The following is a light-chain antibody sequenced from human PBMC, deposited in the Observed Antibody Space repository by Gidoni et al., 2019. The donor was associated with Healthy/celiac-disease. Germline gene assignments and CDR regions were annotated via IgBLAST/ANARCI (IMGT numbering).Light chain of an antibody. J-gene: IGLJ1*01. CDR1: SSDVGGYNY. V-gene: IGLV2-14*03. CDR3: SSYTSSSTLYV. CDR2: DVS. Sequence: QSALTQPASVSGSPGQSLTISCTGTSSDVGGYNYVSWYQQHPRKAPKLMIYDVSNRPSGVSNRFSGSKSGNTASLTISGLQAEDEADYYCSSYTSSSTLYVFGTGTKVTVL.